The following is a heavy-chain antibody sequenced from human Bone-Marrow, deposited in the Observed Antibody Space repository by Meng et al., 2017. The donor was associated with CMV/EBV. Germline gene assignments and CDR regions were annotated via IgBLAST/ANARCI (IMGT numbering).Heavy chain of an antibody. Sequence: LACSVTAGSISSYYWGWIRQPPGKGLEWLGSIYNSGGTLYNPSLESRVTISIDTSNKQFSVKVISVTAADTAVYYCARYSPGTYIDYWGQGALVTVSS. CDR1: AGSISSYY. CDR3: ARYSPGTYIDY. CDR2: IYNSGGT. V-gene: IGHV4-39*07. D-gene: IGHD2-21*01. J-gene: IGHJ4*02.